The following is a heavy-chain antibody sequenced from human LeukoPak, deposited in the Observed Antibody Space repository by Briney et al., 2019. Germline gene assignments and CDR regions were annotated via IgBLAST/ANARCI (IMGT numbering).Heavy chain of an antibody. V-gene: IGHV4-59*08. J-gene: IGHJ4*02. CDR2: IYYSGST. Sequence: SETLSLTCTVSGGSISSYYWSWIRQPPGKGLEWIGYIYYSGSTNYNPSLKSRVTISVDTSKNQFSLKLSSVTAADTAVYYCARLSQRYSYGSGLFDYWGQGTLVTVSS. CDR1: GGSISSYY. CDR3: ARLSQRYSYGSGLFDY. D-gene: IGHD5-18*01.